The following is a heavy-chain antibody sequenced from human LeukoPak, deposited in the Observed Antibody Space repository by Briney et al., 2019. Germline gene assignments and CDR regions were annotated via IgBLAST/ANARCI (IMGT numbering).Heavy chain of an antibody. CDR3: ARDGEYYDSSGSYFDY. Sequence: APVKVSCKASGYTFTTYYMHWVRQAPGQGLEWMGILNPSSGSTSYAQRFQGRVTMTRDTSTSTFYMELRSLKSEDTAVYYCARDGEYYDSSGSYFDYWGQGTAVTVSS. CDR2: LNPSSGST. J-gene: IGHJ4*02. CDR1: GYTFTTYY. D-gene: IGHD3-22*01. V-gene: IGHV1-46*01.